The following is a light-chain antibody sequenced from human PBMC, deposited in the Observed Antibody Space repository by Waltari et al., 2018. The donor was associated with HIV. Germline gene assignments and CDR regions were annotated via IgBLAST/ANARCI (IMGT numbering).Light chain of an antibody. J-gene: IGKJ5*01. CDR3: QQYGSSPPIT. CDR1: QSLSSNY. V-gene: IGKV3-20*01. CDR2: AAS. Sequence: EIVLTQTPGTLSLPPGERATISCRASQSLSSNYLAWYQEKPGQAPRLLIYAASSRASGIPDRFSGSGAGTDFTLTISRLEPEDFAVYYCQQYGSSPPITFGQGTRLEIK.